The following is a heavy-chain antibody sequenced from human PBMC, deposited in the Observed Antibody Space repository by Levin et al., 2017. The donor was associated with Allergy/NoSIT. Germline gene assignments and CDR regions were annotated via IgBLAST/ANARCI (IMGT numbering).Heavy chain of an antibody. V-gene: IGHV3-7*01. CDR1: GFTFSSYW. CDR2: IKQDGSEK. CDR3: ARDMGYSSGWSPFDY. Sequence: GGSLRLSCAASGFTFSSYWMSWVRQAPGKGLEWVANIKQDGSEKYYVDSVKGRFTISRDNAKNSLYLQMNSLRAEDTAVYYCARDMGYSSGWSPFDYWGQGTLVTVSS. J-gene: IGHJ4*02. D-gene: IGHD6-19*01.